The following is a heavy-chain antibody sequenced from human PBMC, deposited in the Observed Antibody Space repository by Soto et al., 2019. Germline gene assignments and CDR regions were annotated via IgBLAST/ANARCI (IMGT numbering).Heavy chain of an antibody. J-gene: IGHJ4*02. V-gene: IGHV1-69*08. CDR2: IIPILDVA. D-gene: IGHD2-15*01. Sequence: QVQLVQSGAEVKEPGSSVKVSCKASGGTLSTYTLSWVRQAPGQGLEWMGRIIPILDVANYPQKFQGRVTITADKSTTTAYMELRSLRSEDTAVYYCARDGLYCSGGSCYSFDYWGQGTLVTVSS. CDR3: ARDGLYCSGGSCYSFDY. CDR1: GGTLSTYT.